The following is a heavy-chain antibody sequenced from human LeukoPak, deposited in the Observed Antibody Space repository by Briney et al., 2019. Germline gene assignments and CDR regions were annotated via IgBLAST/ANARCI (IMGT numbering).Heavy chain of an antibody. Sequence: PGRSLRLSCAASGFTVTSSGMHWVRQAPGKGLEWVSVIWYDGSVQCYADSVKGRFTAFRDTSKNTVYLQMNNLRAEDTAVYYCARGTYGTSGNYRTHFDNWGQGTLVTVSS. CDR1: GFTVTSSG. V-gene: IGHV3-33*01. CDR2: IWYDGSVQ. D-gene: IGHD3-22*01. J-gene: IGHJ4*02. CDR3: ARGTYGTSGNYRTHFDN.